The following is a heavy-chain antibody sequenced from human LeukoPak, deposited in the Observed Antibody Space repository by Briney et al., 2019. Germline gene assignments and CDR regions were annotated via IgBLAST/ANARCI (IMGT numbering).Heavy chain of an antibody. Sequence: SETLSLTCTVSGGSISSHYWSWIRQPPGKGLEWIGYIYYSGSTNHNPSLKSRVTISVDTSKNQFSLKLSSVTAADTAVYYCARSIRLVRSSNWFDPWGQGTLVTVSS. V-gene: IGHV4-59*11. D-gene: IGHD6-19*01. CDR2: IYYSGST. CDR3: ARSIRLVRSSNWFDP. CDR1: GGSISSHY. J-gene: IGHJ5*02.